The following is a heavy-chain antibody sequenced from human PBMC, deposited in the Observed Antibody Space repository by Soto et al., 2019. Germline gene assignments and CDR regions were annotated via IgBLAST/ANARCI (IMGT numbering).Heavy chain of an antibody. V-gene: IGHV3-48*02. Sequence: LRLSCAASGFTFSSYSMNWVRQAPGKGLEWVSYISSSSTIYYADSVKGRFTISRDNAKNSLYLQMNSLRDEDTAVYYCARDGDIVVVPAAIPMDVWGQGTTVTVSS. J-gene: IGHJ6*02. D-gene: IGHD2-2*01. CDR3: ARDGDIVVVPAAIPMDV. CDR1: GFTFSSYS. CDR2: ISSSSTI.